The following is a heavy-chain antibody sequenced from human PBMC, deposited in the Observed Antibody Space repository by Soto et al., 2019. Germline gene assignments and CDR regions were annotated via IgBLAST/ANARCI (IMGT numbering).Heavy chain of an antibody. CDR1: GYTFSSYV. CDR3: AKDGAYDILTPFDP. Sequence: EVQLLESGGGLVQPGGSLRLSCAASGYTFSSYVMSWVRQAPGKGLEWVSAISGSGGSTYYADSVKGRFTISRDNSKNTLYLQMNSLRAEDTAVYYCAKDGAYDILTPFDPWGQGTLVTVSS. D-gene: IGHD3-9*01. CDR2: ISGSGGST. V-gene: IGHV3-23*01. J-gene: IGHJ5*02.